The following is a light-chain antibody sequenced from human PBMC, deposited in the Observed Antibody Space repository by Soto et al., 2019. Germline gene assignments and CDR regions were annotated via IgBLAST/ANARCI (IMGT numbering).Light chain of an antibody. Sequence: HSALTQPASVSGSPGQSITISCTGTSSDVGGYDYVSWYQQHPGKAPKLMIYEVSNRPSGLSHRFSGSKSGNTASLTISGLQAEDEADYFCCSYTGSSSSYVFGTGTKLTVL. V-gene: IGLV2-14*01. J-gene: IGLJ1*01. CDR1: SSDVGGYDY. CDR2: EVS. CDR3: CSYTGSSSSYV.